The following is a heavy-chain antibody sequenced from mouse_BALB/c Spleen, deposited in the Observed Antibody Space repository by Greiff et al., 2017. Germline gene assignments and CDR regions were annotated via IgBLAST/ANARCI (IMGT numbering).Heavy chain of an antibody. CDR1: GFSLTSYG. D-gene: IGHD2-1*01. V-gene: IGHV2-5-1*01. CDR2: IWRGGST. CDR3: AKKGYGNYGWYFDV. J-gene: IGHJ1*01. Sequence: VQLQESGPSLVQPSQSLSITCTVSGFSLTSYGVHWVRQSPGKGLEWLGVIWRGGSTDYNAAFMSRLSITKDNSKSQVFFKMNSLQADDAAIYYCAKKGYGNYGWYFDVWGAGTTVTVSS.